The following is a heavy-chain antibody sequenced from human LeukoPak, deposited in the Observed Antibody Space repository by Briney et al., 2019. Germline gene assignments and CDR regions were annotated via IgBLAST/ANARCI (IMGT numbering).Heavy chain of an antibody. Sequence: GASVKVSCKASGYTFTSYGISWVRQAPGQGLEWMGWISAYNGNTNYAQKLQGRVTMTTDTSTSTAYMELRSLRSDDTAVYYCARVPLDYYGSGSPAEADYWGQGTLVTVS. V-gene: IGHV1-18*01. CDR1: GYTFTSYG. D-gene: IGHD3-10*01. CDR3: ARVPLDYYGSGSPAEADY. J-gene: IGHJ4*02. CDR2: ISAYNGNT.